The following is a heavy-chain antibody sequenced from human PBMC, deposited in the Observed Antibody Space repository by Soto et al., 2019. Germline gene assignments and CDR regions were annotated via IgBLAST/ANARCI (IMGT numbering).Heavy chain of an antibody. CDR1: VCSIISDYYY. Sequence: PSDTLSLTCIFSVCSIISDYYYLCFIRQPPWNGLDLIVNIHYILSRYFNPFLKIRLIILLDTTTNQFSLQLSSVTSADTAVYFCERYGYSDGYHYDTGGNKWFELWGKRNMVNVSS. V-gene: IGHV4-30-4*02. J-gene: IGHJ5*02. CDR2: IHYILSR. D-gene: IGHD5-18*01. CDR3: ERYGYSDGYHYDTGGNKWFEL.